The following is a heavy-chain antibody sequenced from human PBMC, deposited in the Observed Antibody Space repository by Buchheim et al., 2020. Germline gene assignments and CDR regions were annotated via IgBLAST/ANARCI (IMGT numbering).Heavy chain of an antibody. D-gene: IGHD3-22*01. J-gene: IGHJ6*03. CDR1: GFTFSSYW. V-gene: IGHV3-7*01. CDR2: IKQDGSEK. CDR3: ARETHYYDSSGYYYYMDV. Sequence: EVQLVESGGGLVQPGGSLRLSCAASGFTFSSYWMSWVRQAPGKGLEWVANIKQDGSEKYYVDSVKGRFTISRDNAKNSLYLQMNSLRAEDTAVYYCARETHYYDSSGYYYYMDVWGKGTT.